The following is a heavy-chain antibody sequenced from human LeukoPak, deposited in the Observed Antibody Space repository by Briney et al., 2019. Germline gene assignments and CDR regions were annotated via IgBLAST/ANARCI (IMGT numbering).Heavy chain of an antibody. J-gene: IGHJ4*02. CDR1: GFTFSSYA. Sequence: PGGSLRLSCAASGFTFSSYAMSWVRQAPGKGLEWVAVISYDGSNKYYADSVKGRFTISRDNSKNTLYLQMNSLRAEDTAVYYCAKDAYSSSWNYFDYWGQGALVTVSS. V-gene: IGHV3-30-3*01. D-gene: IGHD6-13*01. CDR3: AKDAYSSSWNYFDY. CDR2: ISYDGSNK.